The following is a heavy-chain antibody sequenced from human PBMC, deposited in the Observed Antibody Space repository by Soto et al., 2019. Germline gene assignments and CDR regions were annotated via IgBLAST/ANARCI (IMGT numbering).Heavy chain of an antibody. J-gene: IGHJ5*02. Sequence: QVQLVQSGAEVKKPGASVKVSCKASGYTFTSYDINWVRLATGQGLEWMGWMNPNSGNTAFAQKFQGRVTMTRNTSISTAYTELSSLRSEYTAVYYCARRKQDYAVAWGQGTLVTVSS. D-gene: IGHD3-16*01. CDR3: ARRKQDYAVA. CDR1: GYTFTSYD. CDR2: MNPNSGNT. V-gene: IGHV1-8*02.